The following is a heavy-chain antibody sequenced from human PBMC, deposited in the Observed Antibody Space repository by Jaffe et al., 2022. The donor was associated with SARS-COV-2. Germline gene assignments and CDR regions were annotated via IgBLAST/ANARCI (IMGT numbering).Heavy chain of an antibody. D-gene: IGHD3-16*01. Sequence: QVQLVQSGAEVKKPGSSVKVSCKASGGTFSSYTISWVRQAPGQGLEWMGRIIPILGIANYAQKFQGRVTITADKSTSTAYMELSSLRSEDTAVYYCARTRGTGGDYYYGMDVWGQGTTVTVSS. CDR2: IIPILGIA. V-gene: IGHV1-69*02. CDR3: ARTRGTGGDYYYGMDV. CDR1: GGTFSSYT. J-gene: IGHJ6*02.